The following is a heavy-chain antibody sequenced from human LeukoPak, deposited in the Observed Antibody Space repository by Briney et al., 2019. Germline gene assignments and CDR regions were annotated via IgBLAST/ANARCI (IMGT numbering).Heavy chain of an antibody. Sequence: GGSLRLSCAASGFTFSSYAMHWVRQAPGKGLEWVAVISYDGSNKYYADSVKGRFTISRDNSKNTLYLQMSSLRAEDTAVYYCAREGGSIAAVHYYYYMDVWGKGTTVTVSS. D-gene: IGHD6-13*01. CDR1: GFTFSSYA. J-gene: IGHJ6*03. CDR3: AREGGSIAAVHYYYYMDV. CDR2: ISYDGSNK. V-gene: IGHV3-30*04.